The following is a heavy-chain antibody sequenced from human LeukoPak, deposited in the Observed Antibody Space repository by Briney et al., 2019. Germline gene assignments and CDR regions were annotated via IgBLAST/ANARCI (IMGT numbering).Heavy chain of an antibody. Sequence: GGSLRLSCAASGFPFIEYSMNWVRQAPGKGLEWISYIGIDSGNTKYADSVRGRFTISADRAQNSLYLQMDSLRVEDTAVYYCARDHNYAFDNWGQGTLVSVAS. CDR1: GFPFIEYS. CDR3: ARDHNYAFDN. J-gene: IGHJ4*02. D-gene: IGHD1-1*01. V-gene: IGHV3-48*01. CDR2: IGIDSGNT.